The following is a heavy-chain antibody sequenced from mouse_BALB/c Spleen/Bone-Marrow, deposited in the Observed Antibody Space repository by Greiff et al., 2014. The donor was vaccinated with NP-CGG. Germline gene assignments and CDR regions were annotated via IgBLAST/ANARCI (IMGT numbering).Heavy chain of an antibody. CDR2: IDPANGNT. CDR1: GFNIKDTY. Sequence: VQLQQSGAELVRLGASVKLSCTASGFNIKDTYMHWVKQRPEQGLERIGRIDPANGNTKYDPKFQGKATITADTSSNTAYLQLSSLTSEDTAVYYCAIYLYGYTATFDYWGQGTTLTVSS. V-gene: IGHV14-3*02. D-gene: IGHD1-2*01. CDR3: AIYLYGYTATFDY. J-gene: IGHJ2*01.